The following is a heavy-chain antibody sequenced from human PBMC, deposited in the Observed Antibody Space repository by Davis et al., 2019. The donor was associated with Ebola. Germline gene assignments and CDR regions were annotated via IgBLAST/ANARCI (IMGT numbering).Heavy chain of an antibody. CDR2: ISYDGSNK. CDR3: AKPDTGSFDY. Sequence: PGGSLRLSCAASGFTFSSYAMHWVRQAPGKGLEWVAVISYDGSNKYYADSVKGRFTISRDNSKNTLYLQMNSLRAEDTAVYYCAKPDTGSFDYWGQGTLVTVSS. D-gene: IGHD5-18*01. J-gene: IGHJ4*02. CDR1: GFTFSSYA. V-gene: IGHV3-30*18.